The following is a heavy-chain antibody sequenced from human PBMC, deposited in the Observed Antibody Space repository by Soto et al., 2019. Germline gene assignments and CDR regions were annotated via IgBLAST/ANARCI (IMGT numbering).Heavy chain of an antibody. V-gene: IGHV3-74*01. CDR3: ASQYGGYGWFDT. CDR2: INSDGSST. J-gene: IGHJ5*02. CDR1: GFTFSSYW. D-gene: IGHD2-15*01. Sequence: PGGSLRLSCAAFGFTFSSYWMHWVRQAPGKGLVWVSRINSDGSSTSYADSVKGRFTISRDNAKNTLYLQMNSLRDEDTAVYYCASQYGGYGWFDTWGQGTPVTVSS.